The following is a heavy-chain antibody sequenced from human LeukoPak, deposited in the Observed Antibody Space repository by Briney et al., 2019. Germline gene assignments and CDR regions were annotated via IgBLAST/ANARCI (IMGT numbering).Heavy chain of an antibody. J-gene: IGHJ4*02. Sequence: PSETLSLTCAVYGGSFSDYYWSWIRQPPGKGLEYVSGISSNGGSAYYADSVKGRFTFSRDNSKNTLYLQMNSLRAEDTAVYYCARVGVITAAGTFDYWGQGTLVTVSS. D-gene: IGHD6-13*01. CDR2: ISSNGGSA. CDR1: GGSFSDYY. CDR3: ARVGVITAAGTFDY. V-gene: IGHV3-64*04.